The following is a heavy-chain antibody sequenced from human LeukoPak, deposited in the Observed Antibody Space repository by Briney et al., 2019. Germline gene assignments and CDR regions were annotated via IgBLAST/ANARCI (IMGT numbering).Heavy chain of an antibody. CDR2: ISWTSGTI. Sequence: GGSLRLSCAGSGFIFNNYAMHWVRQPPGKGLEWVSGISWTSGTIDYADSVRGRFTLSRDNAKNSLYLQMDSLRVEDTAFYYCAKDNRRHYTSGPNPDSLHWGQGALVTVSS. CDR3: AKDNRRHYTSGPNPDSLH. V-gene: IGHV3-9*01. J-gene: IGHJ4*02. CDR1: GFIFNNYA. D-gene: IGHD6-19*01.